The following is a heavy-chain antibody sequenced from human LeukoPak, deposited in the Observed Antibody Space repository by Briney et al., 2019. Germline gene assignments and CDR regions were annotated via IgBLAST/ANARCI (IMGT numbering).Heavy chain of an antibody. CDR2: ISSSDSTI. Sequence: PGGSLRLSCAASGFTFSSYEMHWARQPPGKGLEWVSYISSSDSTIYYADSVKGRFTISRDNAKDSLYLQMNSLRAEDTAVYYCARDYGGSSPFDYWGQGTLVTVSS. J-gene: IGHJ4*02. V-gene: IGHV3-48*03. D-gene: IGHD4-23*01. CDR1: GFTFSSYE. CDR3: ARDYGGSSPFDY.